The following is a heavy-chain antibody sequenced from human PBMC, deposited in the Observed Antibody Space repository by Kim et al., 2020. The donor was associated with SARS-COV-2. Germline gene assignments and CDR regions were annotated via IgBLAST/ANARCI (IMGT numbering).Heavy chain of an antibody. D-gene: IGHD3-22*01. Sequence: GGSLRLSCAASGFTFSSYWMSWVRQAPGKGLEWVANIKQDGSEKYYVDSVKGRFTISRDNAKNSLYLQMNSLRAEDTAVYYCARDRYYDSSGYYFYWGQGTLVTVSS. CDR1: GFTFSSYW. CDR3: ARDRYYDSSGYYFY. V-gene: IGHV3-7*01. J-gene: IGHJ4*02. CDR2: IKQDGSEK.